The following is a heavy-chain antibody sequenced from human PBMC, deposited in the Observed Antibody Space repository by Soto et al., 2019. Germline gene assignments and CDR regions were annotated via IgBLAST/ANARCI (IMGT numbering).Heavy chain of an antibody. CDR1: GYTFSTST. V-gene: IGHV1-18*04. D-gene: IGHD4-17*01. J-gene: IGHJ4*02. Sequence: LVQSGAEAKKPGASVKVSCKASGYTFSTSTISWVRQAPGQGLEWMGWITANSGNTNYAPKLQGRVTMTTDTATSTAYMELRSLTGDDTAMYYCAIADYGDDDYWGQGTLVTVSS. CDR2: ITANSGNT. CDR3: AIADYGDDDY.